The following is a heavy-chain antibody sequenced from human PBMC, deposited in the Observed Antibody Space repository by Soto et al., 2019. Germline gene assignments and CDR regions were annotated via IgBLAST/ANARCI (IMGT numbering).Heavy chain of an antibody. CDR2: ISYDGSNK. CDR1: GFTFSSYG. D-gene: IGHD5-12*01. Sequence: GGSLRLSCAASGFTFSSYGMHWVRQAPGKGLEWVAVISYDGSNKYYADSVKGRFTISRDNSKNTLYLQMNSLRAEDTAVYYCAKNSNSGYDFYPGPQPYGMDVWGQGTTVTVSS. J-gene: IGHJ6*02. CDR3: AKNSNSGYDFYPGPQPYGMDV. V-gene: IGHV3-30*18.